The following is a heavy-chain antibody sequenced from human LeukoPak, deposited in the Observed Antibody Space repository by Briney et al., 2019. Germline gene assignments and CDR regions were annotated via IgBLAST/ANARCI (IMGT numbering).Heavy chain of an antibody. D-gene: IGHD2-2*01. V-gene: IGHV1-69*05. CDR1: GGTFSSYA. CDR3: ARGGYCSSTSCYLPFDY. J-gene: IGHJ4*02. Sequence: GSSVKVSCKASGGTFSSYAISWVRQAPGQGLEWMGRIIPIFGTANYAQKFQGRVTITTDESTSTAYMELSSLRSEDTAVYYCARGGYCSSTSCYLPFDYWGQGTLVTVSS. CDR2: IIPIFGTA.